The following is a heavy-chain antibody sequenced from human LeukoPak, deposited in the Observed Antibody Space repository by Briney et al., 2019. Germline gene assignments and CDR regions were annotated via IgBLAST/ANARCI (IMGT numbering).Heavy chain of an antibody. J-gene: IGHJ5*02. D-gene: IGHD1-7*01. CDR1: GFTFSSYG. CDR3: AKAPNSLYNWNYHWFDP. Sequence: GRSLRLSRAASGFTFSSYGMHWVRQAPGKGLEWVAVISYDGSNKYYADSVKGRFTISRDNSKNTLYLQMNSLRAEDTAVYYCAKAPNSLYNWNYHWFDPWGQGTLVTVSS. V-gene: IGHV3-30*18. CDR2: ISYDGSNK.